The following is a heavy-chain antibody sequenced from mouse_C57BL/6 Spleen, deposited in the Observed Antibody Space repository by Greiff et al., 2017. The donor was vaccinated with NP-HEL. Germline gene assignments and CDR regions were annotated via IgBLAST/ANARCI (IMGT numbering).Heavy chain of an antibody. Sequence: QVQLQQPGAELVKPGASVKMSCKGSGYTFTSYWITWVKQRPGQGLEWIGDIYPGSGSTNYNEKFKSKATLTVDTSSSTAYMQLSSLTSEDSAVYYCARSITTVVDYFDYWGQGTTLTVSS. D-gene: IGHD1-1*01. CDR2: IYPGSGST. V-gene: IGHV1-55*01. CDR3: ARSITTVVDYFDY. J-gene: IGHJ2*01. CDR1: GYTFTSYW.